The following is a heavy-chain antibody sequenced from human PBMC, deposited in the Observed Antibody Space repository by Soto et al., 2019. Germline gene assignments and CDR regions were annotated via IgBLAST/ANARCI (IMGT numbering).Heavy chain of an antibody. CDR1: GGSISNFY. V-gene: IGHV4-59*08. D-gene: IGHD2-2*01. CDR2: VYYTGST. J-gene: IGHJ6*02. CDR3: ASKYCGSTSCPDYYYGMDV. Sequence: PSETLSLTCTVSGGSISNFYWSWIRQPPGKGLEWIGYVYYTGSTSYNPSLKRRVTFSADSSRGQFSLRLNSVTAADTAVYYCASKYCGSTSCPDYYYGMDVWGQGTKVTVSS.